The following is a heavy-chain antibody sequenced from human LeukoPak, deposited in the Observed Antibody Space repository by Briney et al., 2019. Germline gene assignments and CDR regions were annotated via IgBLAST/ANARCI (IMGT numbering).Heavy chain of an antibody. J-gene: IGHJ4*02. CDR2: IKDDGSAQ. V-gene: IGHV3-7*01. CDR3: TRHIVGEQNFDY. D-gene: IGHD1-26*01. Sequence: GGSLRLSCAASGFTFGAYWMSWFRQAPGKGPEWVASIKDDGSAQFYVDSLEGRFTISRDNAKNTLYLQMDTMRVEDTAVYYCTRHIVGEQNFDYWSQGTLVTVSS. CDR1: GFTFGAYW.